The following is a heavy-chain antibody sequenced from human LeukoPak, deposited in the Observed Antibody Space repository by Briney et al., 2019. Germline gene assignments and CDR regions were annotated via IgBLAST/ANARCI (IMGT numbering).Heavy chain of an antibody. CDR2: IRRKAHGGTA. V-gene: IGHV3-49*04. Sequence: GGSLRLSCTTSGFTFGDYAMSWVRQAPGKGLEWVSFIRRKAHGGTADYAASVKGRFSSSRDDSKSIAYLQMNSLKTEDTAVYFCTRVTYYYDNSGYFHFDSWGQGSLVTVSS. J-gene: IGHJ4*02. D-gene: IGHD3-22*01. CDR1: GFTFGDYA. CDR3: TRVTYYYDNSGYFHFDS.